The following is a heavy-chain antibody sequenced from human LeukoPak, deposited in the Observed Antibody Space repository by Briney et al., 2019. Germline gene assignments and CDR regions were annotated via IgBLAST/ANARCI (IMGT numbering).Heavy chain of an antibody. CDR1: GYFITSDYY. CDR3: ASHGRSLEWSIEY. J-gene: IGHJ4*02. V-gene: IGHV4-38-2*02. Sequence: SETLSLTCTVSGYFITSDYYWGWIRQPPGKGLEWIGSIYHSGSTYYNPSLKSRVTISVDTSKNQFSLKLSSVTAADTAVYYCASHGRSLEWSIEYWGQGAQVTVSS. CDR2: IYHSGST. D-gene: IGHD3-3*01.